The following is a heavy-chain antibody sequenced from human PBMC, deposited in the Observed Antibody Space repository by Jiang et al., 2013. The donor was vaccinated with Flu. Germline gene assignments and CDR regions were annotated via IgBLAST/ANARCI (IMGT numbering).Heavy chain of an antibody. V-gene: IGHV3-23*01. CDR2: ISGSGGST. D-gene: IGHD1-26*01. Sequence: EWVSAISGSGGSTYYAGLREGPGSPISRDNSKNTLYLQMNSLRAEDTAVYYCAKGAVGATPFDYWGQGTLVTVSS. CDR3: AKGAVGATPFDY. J-gene: IGHJ4*02.